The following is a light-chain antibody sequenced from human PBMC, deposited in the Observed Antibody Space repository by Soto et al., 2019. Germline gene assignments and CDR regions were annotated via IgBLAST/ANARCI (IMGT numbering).Light chain of an antibody. CDR2: EVN. J-gene: IGLJ2*01. V-gene: IGLV2-14*01. CDR1: SSDIGGYNF. CDR3: SSDTTSSTLI. Sequence: QSALTQPASVSGPPGQSITISCTGTSSDIGGYNFVSWYQQHPGKAPKLLIHEVNNRPSGVSIRFSASKSGNTASLTISGLQAEDEADYYCSSDTTSSTLIFGGGTKLTVL.